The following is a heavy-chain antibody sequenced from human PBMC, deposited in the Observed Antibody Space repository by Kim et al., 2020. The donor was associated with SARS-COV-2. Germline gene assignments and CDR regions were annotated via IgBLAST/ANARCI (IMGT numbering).Heavy chain of an antibody. CDR2: ISGSGGST. Sequence: GGSLRLSCAASGFTFSSYAMSWVRQAPGKGLEWVSAISGSGGSTYYADSVKGRFTISRDNSKNTLYLQMNSLRAEDTAVYYCAKSRLYSSSWYDAFDIWGKGTMVTVSS. D-gene: IGHD6-13*01. CDR1: GFTFSSYA. CDR3: AKSRLYSSSWYDAFDI. J-gene: IGHJ3*02. V-gene: IGHV3-23*01.